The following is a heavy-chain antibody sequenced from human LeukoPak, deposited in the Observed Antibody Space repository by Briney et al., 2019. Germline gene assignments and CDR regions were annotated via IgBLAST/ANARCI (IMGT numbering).Heavy chain of an antibody. Sequence: GESLKISCKGSGYSFTSYWISWVRQMPGKGLEWMGRIDPSDSYTNYSPSFQGHVTISADKSISTAYLQWSSLKASDTAMYYCARRLITMASYYYGMDVWGQGTSVTVSS. J-gene: IGHJ6*02. CDR3: ARRLITMASYYYGMDV. CDR2: IDPSDSYT. CDR1: GYSFTSYW. V-gene: IGHV5-10-1*01. D-gene: IGHD3-10*01.